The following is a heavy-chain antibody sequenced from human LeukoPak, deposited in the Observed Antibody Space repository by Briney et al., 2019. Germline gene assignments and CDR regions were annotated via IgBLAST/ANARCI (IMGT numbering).Heavy chain of an antibody. V-gene: IGHV1-2*02. D-gene: IGHD4-17*01. Sequence: ASVTVSCKASGYTFTGYYMHWVRQAPGQGLEWMGWINPNSGGTNYAQTFQGRVTMTRDTSISTAYMELSRLRSDDTAVYYCARDGANGDGWFDPWGQGTLVTVSS. CDR2: INPNSGGT. CDR3: ARDGANGDGWFDP. CDR1: GYTFTGYY. J-gene: IGHJ5*02.